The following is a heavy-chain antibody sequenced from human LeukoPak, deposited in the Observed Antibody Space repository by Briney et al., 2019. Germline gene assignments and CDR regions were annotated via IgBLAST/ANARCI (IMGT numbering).Heavy chain of an antibody. CDR3: ARGPGGWYGSYWFDP. CDR1: GYSISSGYH. D-gene: IGHD6-19*01. Sequence: PSETLSLTCTVSGYSISSGYHYGWIRQPPGKGLEWIGSVHRSGSTYYNPSLKSRVTISIDNSKNQFSLKLTSVTAADTAVYYCARGPGGWYGSYWFDPWGQGTLVTVSS. CDR2: VHRSGST. J-gene: IGHJ5*02. V-gene: IGHV4-38-2*02.